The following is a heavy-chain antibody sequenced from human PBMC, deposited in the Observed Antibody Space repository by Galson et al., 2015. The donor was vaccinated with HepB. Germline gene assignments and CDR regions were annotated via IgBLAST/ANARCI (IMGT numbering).Heavy chain of an antibody. V-gene: IGHV5-51*01. CDR1: GYSFPTYW. D-gene: IGHD4-17*01. J-gene: IGHJ5*02. CDR2: IYPGDSDT. CDR3: ATTDDYGDKRHS. Sequence: KISCKASGYSFPTYWIGWVRQMPGKGLEWMGLIYPGDSDTRYSPSFQGRVTISADKSISTAYLQWSSLKASDTAMYYCATTDDYGDKRHSWGQGTLVTVSS.